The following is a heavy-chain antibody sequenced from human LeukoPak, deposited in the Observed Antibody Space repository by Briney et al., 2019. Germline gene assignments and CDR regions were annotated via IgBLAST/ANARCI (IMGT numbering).Heavy chain of an antibody. J-gene: IGHJ4*02. CDR3: ARDPDGDYDFDY. Sequence: GASLRLSCVASGFTFSSYAINWVRQAPGKGLEWVSGTSGSGGRTYYADSVKGRFTISRDTAKSSLYLQMNSLKIEDTAIYFCARDPDGDYDFDYWGQGTLVTVSS. CDR1: GFTFSSYA. V-gene: IGHV3-23*01. D-gene: IGHD4-17*01. CDR2: TSGSGGRT.